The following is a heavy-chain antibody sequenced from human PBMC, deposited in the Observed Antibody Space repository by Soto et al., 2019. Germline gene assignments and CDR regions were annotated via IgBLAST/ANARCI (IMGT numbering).Heavy chain of an antibody. Sequence: QVQLVQSGAEVKKPGSSVKVSCKASGGTFSSYTISWVRQAPGQGLEWMGRIIPILDIANYAQKFQGRVTISADTSTSTAYMELSSLRSEDTAVYYCARDRGSGTYYYGMDVWGQGTTVTVSS. CDR3: ARDRGSGTYYYGMDV. D-gene: IGHD3-10*01. J-gene: IGHJ6*02. CDR2: IIPILDIA. CDR1: GGTFSSYT. V-gene: IGHV1-69*08.